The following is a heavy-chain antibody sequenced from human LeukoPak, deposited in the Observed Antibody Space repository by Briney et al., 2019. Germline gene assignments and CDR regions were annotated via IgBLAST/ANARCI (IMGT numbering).Heavy chain of an antibody. D-gene: IGHD5-24*01. J-gene: IGHJ3*02. CDR2: FASSGST. CDR3: ASDRWLPSRWEDHDAFDI. CDR1: GGSISSSSYY. Sequence: SETLSLTCTVSGGSISSSSYYWGWVRQPPGKGLEWIGSFASSGSTYYNPSLKSRVTISVDTSKNQFSLKLSSVTAADTAVYYCASDRWLPSRWEDHDAFDIWGQGTMVTVSS. V-gene: IGHV4-39*07.